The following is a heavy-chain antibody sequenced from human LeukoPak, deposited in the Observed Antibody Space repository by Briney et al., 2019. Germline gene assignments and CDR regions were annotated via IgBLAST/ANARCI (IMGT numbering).Heavy chain of an antibody. CDR2: ISGSGGST. Sequence: GGSLRLSCAASGFTFSSYAMSWVRQAPGKGLEWVSAISGSGGSTYYADSVKGRFTISRDNSKNTLYLQMNSLRAEDTAVYYCAREYKSVVRGVIIFALEAFDIWGQGTMVTVSS. CDR3: AREYKSVVRGVIIFALEAFDI. D-gene: IGHD3-10*01. V-gene: IGHV3-23*01. CDR1: GFTFSSYA. J-gene: IGHJ3*02.